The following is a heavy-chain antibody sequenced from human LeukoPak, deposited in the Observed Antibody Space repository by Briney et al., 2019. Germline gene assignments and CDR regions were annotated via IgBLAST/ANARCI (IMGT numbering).Heavy chain of an antibody. Sequence: GGSLRLSCAASGFTFSSYAMSWVGQAPGKGLEWVSAISGGGGTTYYADSVKGRFTISRDNSKNTLYLQMNSLRAEDTAVYYCANPLGNWKFTFDIWGQGTMVSVSS. CDR3: ANPLGNWKFTFDI. D-gene: IGHD1-20*01. V-gene: IGHV3-23*01. CDR2: ISGGGGTT. CDR1: GFTFSSYA. J-gene: IGHJ3*02.